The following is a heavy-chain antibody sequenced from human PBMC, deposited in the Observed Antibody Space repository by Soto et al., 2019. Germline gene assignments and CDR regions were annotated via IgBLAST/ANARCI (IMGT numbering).Heavy chain of an antibody. CDR2: IYWNDDK. Sequence: QITLKASGPTLVRPTQTLMLTCTFSGVSLSTSGLGVGWIRQPPGKALEWLALIYWNDDKRHSPSLKARLIITKDTSKNQVVLTLTNMDPVDTATYYCAHRTSGWYLLDYWGQGTLVTVS. CDR3: AHRTSGWYLLDY. J-gene: IGHJ4*02. V-gene: IGHV2-5*01. CDR1: GVSLSTSGLG. D-gene: IGHD6-19*01.